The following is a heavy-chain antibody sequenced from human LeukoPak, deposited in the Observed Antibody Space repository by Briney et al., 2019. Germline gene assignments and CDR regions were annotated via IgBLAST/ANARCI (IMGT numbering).Heavy chain of an antibody. Sequence: PGGSLRLSCAASGFTFSSYSMNWVRQAPGKGLEWVSYISSSSSTIYYADSVKGRFTISRDNAKNSLYLQMNSLRAEDTAVYYCARNQYYDILTDPYYYGMDVWGQGTTVTVFS. D-gene: IGHD3-9*01. CDR1: GFTFSSYS. J-gene: IGHJ6*02. CDR2: ISSSSSTI. CDR3: ARNQYYDILTDPYYYGMDV. V-gene: IGHV3-48*01.